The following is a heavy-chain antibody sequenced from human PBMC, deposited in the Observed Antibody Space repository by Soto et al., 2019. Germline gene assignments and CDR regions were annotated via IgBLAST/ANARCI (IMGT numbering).Heavy chain of an antibody. CDR1: GYSFTTYG. CDR2: ISAYNGKT. Sequence: QLQLVQSGAEVKKPGASVKVSCKASGYSFTTYGVSWLRQAPGEGPEWVGWISAYNGKTNYADKFQDRVTLTTDTSTATAHMKISGLTYDDTAVYYCARDPPKTDSRRGTPLMDVWGQGTTVTVSS. J-gene: IGHJ6*02. V-gene: IGHV1-18*04. D-gene: IGHD1-1*01. CDR3: ARDPPKTDSRRGTPLMDV.